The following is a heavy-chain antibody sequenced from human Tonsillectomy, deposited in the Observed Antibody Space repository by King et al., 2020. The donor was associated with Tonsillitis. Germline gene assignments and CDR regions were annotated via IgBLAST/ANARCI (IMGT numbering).Heavy chain of an antibody. J-gene: IGHJ4*01. V-gene: IGHV3-66*01. D-gene: IGHD2-15*01. Sequence: DVQLVESGGGLVQPGGSLRLSCAASQLTVSKNYMSWVRQAPGKGLEWVSIIYSGANTYYADSVKGRFTISRDNSKNTVYRQMDSMSAEDAAIYYCSSRSGPTPIYFAVWAHGTPVTFFS. CDR2: IYSGANT. CDR1: QLTVSKNY. CDR3: SSRSGPTPIYFAV.